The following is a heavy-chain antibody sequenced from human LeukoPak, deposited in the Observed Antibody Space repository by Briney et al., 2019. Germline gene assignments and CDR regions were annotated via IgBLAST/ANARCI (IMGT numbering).Heavy chain of an antibody. D-gene: IGHD3-3*01. CDR2: IYHSGST. CDR1: GGSISSGGYY. Sequence: SQTLSLTCTVSGGSISSGGYYWSWIRQPPGKGLEWIGYIYHSGSTYYNPSLKSRVTISVDRSKNQFPLKLSSVTAADTAVYYCARGARVLRFLEWFPFDYWGQGTLVTVSS. CDR3: ARGARVLRFLEWFPFDY. J-gene: IGHJ4*02. V-gene: IGHV4-30-2*01.